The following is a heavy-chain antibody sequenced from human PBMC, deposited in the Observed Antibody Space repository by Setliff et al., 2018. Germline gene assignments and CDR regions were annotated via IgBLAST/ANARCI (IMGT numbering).Heavy chain of an antibody. CDR1: GFTFRSAW. CDR2: IENKADGGAT. Sequence: GGSLRLSCTASGFTFRSAWMNWVRPAPGKGLEWVGHIENKADGGATGYATPVKGRFFSSRDDPKNELYLQMNTLEVDDAAVYYCASEAPERPGVALDFWGPGTMVTVSS. V-gene: IGHV3-15*04. J-gene: IGHJ3*01. CDR3: ASEAPERPGVALDF.